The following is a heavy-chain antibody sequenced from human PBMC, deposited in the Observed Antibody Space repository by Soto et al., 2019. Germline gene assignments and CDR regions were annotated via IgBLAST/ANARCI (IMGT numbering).Heavy chain of an antibody. CDR3: ARMATSGTLNWFDP. J-gene: IGHJ5*02. Sequence: VASVKVSCKASGYTFGNNDISWVRQATGQGLEWMGWMNPNSGNTGYAQKFQGRVSMTRNTSITTAYLELSSLRSDDTAIYYCARMATSGTLNWFDPWGQGTPVTVSS. V-gene: IGHV1-8*01. CDR1: GYTFGNND. CDR2: MNPNSGNT.